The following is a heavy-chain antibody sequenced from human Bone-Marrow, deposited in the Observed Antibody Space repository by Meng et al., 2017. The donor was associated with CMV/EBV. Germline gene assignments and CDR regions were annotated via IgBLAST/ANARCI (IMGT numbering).Heavy chain of an antibody. Sequence: GSLRLSCTVSGYSISSGYYWGWIRQPPGKGLEWIGSIYHSGSTYYNPSLKSRVTISVDTSKNQFSLKLSSVTAADTAVYYFARDTEQLVETLMDVWGQGTTVTVSS. CDR3: ARDTEQLVETLMDV. V-gene: IGHV4-38-2*02. CDR1: GYSISSGYY. CDR2: IYHSGST. D-gene: IGHD6-13*01. J-gene: IGHJ6*02.